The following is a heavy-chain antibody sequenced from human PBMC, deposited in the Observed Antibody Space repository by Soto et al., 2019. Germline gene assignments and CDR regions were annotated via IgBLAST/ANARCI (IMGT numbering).Heavy chain of an antibody. Sequence: SVKVSCKASGGTFSSYAISWVRQAPGQGLEWMGGIIPIFGTANYAQKFQGRVTITADKSTSTAYMELSSLRSEETDVYYCARPQGRYDFWSGYPPGYYYGMYAWG. CDR1: GGTFSSYA. V-gene: IGHV1-69*06. CDR2: IIPIFGTA. D-gene: IGHD3-3*01. CDR3: ARPQGRYDFWSGYPPGYYYGMYA. J-gene: IGHJ6*02.